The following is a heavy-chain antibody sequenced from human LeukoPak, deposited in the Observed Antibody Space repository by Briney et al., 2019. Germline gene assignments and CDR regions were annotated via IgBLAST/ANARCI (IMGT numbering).Heavy chain of an antibody. D-gene: IGHD3-9*01. CDR2: ISDSGGTT. CDR3: ARDLDWILFDY. J-gene: IGHJ4*02. V-gene: IGHV3-23*01. Sequence: PGGSLRLSCAASGFTFSSYAMNWVRQAPGKGLEWVSVISDSGGTTYYADSVKGRFTISRDNAKNTLFLQMNSLSAEDTAVYYCARDLDWILFDYWGQGTLVTVSS. CDR1: GFTFSSYA.